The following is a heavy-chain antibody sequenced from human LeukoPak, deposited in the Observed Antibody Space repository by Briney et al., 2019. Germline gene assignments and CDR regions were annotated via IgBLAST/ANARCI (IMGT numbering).Heavy chain of an antibody. D-gene: IGHD6-19*01. CDR1: GGSISSSSYY. J-gene: IGHJ4*02. Sequence: PSETLSLTCTVSGGSISSSSYYWGWIRQPPGKGLEWIGSIYYSGSTYYNPSLKSRVTISVDTSKNQFSLKLSSVTAADTAVYYCARDNYGSSGWYADWGQGTLVTVSS. V-gene: IGHV4-39*07. CDR2: IYYSGST. CDR3: ARDNYGSSGWYAD.